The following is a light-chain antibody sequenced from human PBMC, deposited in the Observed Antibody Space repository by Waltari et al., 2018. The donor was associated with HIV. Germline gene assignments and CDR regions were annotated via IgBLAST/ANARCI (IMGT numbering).Light chain of an antibody. V-gene: IGLV1-40*01. CDR2: ANT. CDR1: SSNIGSGYD. CDR3: QSYDSSLSGWV. Sequence: QSVLTQPPSVSGGPRQRVTISCTGRSSNIGSGYDVPWYQQFPGTAPKVLHYANTHRPSGVPDRFSGSKSGYSASLVITGLQAEDDADYYCQSYDSSLSGWVFGGGTKLTVL. J-gene: IGLJ3*02.